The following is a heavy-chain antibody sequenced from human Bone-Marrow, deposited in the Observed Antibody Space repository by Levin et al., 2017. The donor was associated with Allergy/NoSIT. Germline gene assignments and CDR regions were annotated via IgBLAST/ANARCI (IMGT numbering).Heavy chain of an antibody. CDR1: GGSISSLNYY. D-gene: IGHD4-17*01. CDR2: IYYTGST. V-gene: IGHV4-39*07. CDR3: ARGLDYGDGYYYGMDV. J-gene: IGHJ6*02. Sequence: SETLSLTCTVSGGSISSLNYYWGWIRQPPGKGLEWIGSIYYTGSTYYNPSLKSRATISIDTSKNQFSLKLISVTAADTAVYYCARGLDYGDGYYYGMDVWGQGTTVSVSS.